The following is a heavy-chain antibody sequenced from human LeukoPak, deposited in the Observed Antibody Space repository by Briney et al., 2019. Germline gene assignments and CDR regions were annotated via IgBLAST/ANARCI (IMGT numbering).Heavy chain of an antibody. CDR1: GFTFSSYS. V-gene: IGHV3-48*04. J-gene: IGHJ4*02. Sequence: GGSLRLSCAASGFTFSSYSMNWVRQAPGKGLEWVSYISSSSSTIYYADSVKGRFTISRDNAKNSLYLQMNSLRAEDTAVYYCARDGRPGYSSGWSFDYWGQGTLVTVSS. CDR2: ISSSSSTI. D-gene: IGHD6-19*01. CDR3: ARDGRPGYSSGWSFDY.